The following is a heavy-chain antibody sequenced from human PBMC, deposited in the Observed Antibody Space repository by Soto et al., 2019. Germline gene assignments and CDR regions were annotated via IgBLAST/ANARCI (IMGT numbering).Heavy chain of an antibody. CDR1: GGSITSDFHY. CDR3: VRRLPGPSLRFDP. J-gene: IGHJ5*02. CDR2: FYYSGST. V-gene: IGHV4-39*02. D-gene: IGHD4-17*01. Sequence: QLQLQESGPGLVRPSETLSLTCTVSGGSITSDFHYSGWIRQPPGKGLEWIGDFYYSGSTFYNPSLNSRVTMAADTSKNYVSLNLRPVTAADTAVYYCVRRLPGPSLRFDPWGQGTLVIVSS.